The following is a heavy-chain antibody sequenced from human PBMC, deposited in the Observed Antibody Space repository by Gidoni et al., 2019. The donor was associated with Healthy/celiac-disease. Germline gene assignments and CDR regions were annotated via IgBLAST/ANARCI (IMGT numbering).Heavy chain of an antibody. CDR2: IYYSGST. CDR1: GGSISSSTYY. V-gene: IGHV4-39*01. Sequence: QLQLQESGPGLVKPSETLSLTCTVSGGSISSSTYYWGWIRQPPGKGLEWIGSIYYSGSTFYNPSLKSRVTISVDTSKNQFSLKLRSVTAADTAVYYCASGRIYTALDYWGQGTLVTVSS. D-gene: IGHD2-2*02. J-gene: IGHJ4*02. CDR3: ASGRIYTALDY.